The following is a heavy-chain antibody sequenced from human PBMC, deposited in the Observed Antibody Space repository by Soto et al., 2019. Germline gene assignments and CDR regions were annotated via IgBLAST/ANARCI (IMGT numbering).Heavy chain of an antibody. J-gene: IGHJ5*02. D-gene: IGHD3-3*01. CDR1: GFTFSSYA. Sequence: PGGSLRLSCAASGFTFSSYAMSWVRQAPGKGLEWVSAISGSGGSTYYADSVRGRFTISRDNSKNTLYLQMNSLRAEDTAVYYCAKDQAGTSGYDFWSGYSKGDWFDPWGQGTLVTVSS. V-gene: IGHV3-23*01. CDR2: ISGSGGST. CDR3: AKDQAGTSGYDFWSGYSKGDWFDP.